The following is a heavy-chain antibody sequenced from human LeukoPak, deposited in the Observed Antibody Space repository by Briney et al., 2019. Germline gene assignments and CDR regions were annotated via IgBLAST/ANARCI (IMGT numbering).Heavy chain of an antibody. D-gene: IGHD1-26*01. J-gene: IGHJ5*02. CDR2: TYYRSKWFF. CDR1: GNSVLSYNVA. V-gene: IGHV6-1*01. CDR3: ARAIRVGWFDP. Sequence: SQTLSLTCAISGNSVLSYNVACPWIRHSPPRALKWLGRTYYRSKWFFDYAVSVRGRITINADTSKNQFSLQLNSVTPEDTAVYYCARAIRVGWFDPWGQGTLVTVSS.